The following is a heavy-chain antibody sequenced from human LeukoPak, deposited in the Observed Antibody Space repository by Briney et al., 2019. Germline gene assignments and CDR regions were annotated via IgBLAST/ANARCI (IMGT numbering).Heavy chain of an antibody. CDR1: GFSFSNYE. CDR3: ASWGGMVRGVMDY. J-gene: IGHJ4*02. D-gene: IGHD3-10*01. CDR2: ISSSGSTI. V-gene: IGHV3-48*03. Sequence: GGSLRLSCAASGFSFSNYEMNWVRQAPGKGLEWVSYISSSGSTIYYADSVKGRFTISRDNAKNSLYLQMNSLRAEDTAVYYCASWGGMVRGVMDYWGQGTLVTVSS.